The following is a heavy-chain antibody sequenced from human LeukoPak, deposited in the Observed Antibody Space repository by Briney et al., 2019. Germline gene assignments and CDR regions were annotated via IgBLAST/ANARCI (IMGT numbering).Heavy chain of an antibody. CDR3: ARVTPMDYIDY. CDR1: GYTFSSYA. J-gene: IGHJ4*02. V-gene: IGHV7-4-1*02. D-gene: IGHD5-18*01. Sequence: ASVKVSCKASGYTFSSYAMNWVRQAPGQGLEWMGWISTRTGNPTYAQDFRGRFVFSLDTSVSTAYLQISSLKAEDTAVFYCARVTPMDYIDYWGQGTLVTVSS. CDR2: ISTRTGNP.